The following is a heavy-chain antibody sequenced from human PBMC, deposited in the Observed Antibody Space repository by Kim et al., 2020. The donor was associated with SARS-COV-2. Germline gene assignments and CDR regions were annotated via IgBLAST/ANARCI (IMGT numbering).Heavy chain of an antibody. Sequence: SLKSRVTISVDTSKNQFSLKLSSVTAADTAVYYCARLPRYYCSSTSCYDYWGQGTLVTVSS. J-gene: IGHJ4*02. V-gene: IGHV4-39*01. CDR3: ARLPRYYCSSTSCYDY. D-gene: IGHD2-2*01.